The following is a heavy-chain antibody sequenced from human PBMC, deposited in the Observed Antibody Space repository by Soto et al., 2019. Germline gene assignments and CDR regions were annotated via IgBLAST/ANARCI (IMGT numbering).Heavy chain of an antibody. CDR2: IYYIGRT. V-gene: IGHV4-39*01. CDR1: GGSISSRGYY. CDR3: ATSNWFDP. J-gene: IGHJ5*02. Sequence: QLQLQESGPGLVKPSETLSLTCTVSGGSISSRGYYWGWIRQPPGKGLEWSGTIYYIGRTYYTPSLKTRVPICVATAMNQRSLMLGFATAADTAVYYFATSNWFDPWGQGTLVTVSS.